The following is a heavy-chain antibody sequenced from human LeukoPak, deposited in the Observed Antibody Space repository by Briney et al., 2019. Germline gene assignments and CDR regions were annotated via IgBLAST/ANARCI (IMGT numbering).Heavy chain of an antibody. V-gene: IGHV3-23*01. CDR1: GFTFSDYY. CDR3: AKECDYSPGHKFDL. D-gene: IGHD3-10*01. Sequence: KPGGSLRLSCAASGFTFSDYYMSWIRQAPGKGLEWVSVLFTGGGRTLYADSVKGRFTISGDTSRTTLYLQMNGLRAEDTAVYYCAKECDYSPGHKFDLWGQGTLVTVSS. J-gene: IGHJ4*02. CDR2: LFTGGGRT.